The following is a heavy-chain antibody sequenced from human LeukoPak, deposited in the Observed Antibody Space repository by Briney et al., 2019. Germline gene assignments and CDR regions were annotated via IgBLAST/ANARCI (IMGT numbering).Heavy chain of an antibody. CDR3: AKVRMGRFLEGAFDI. V-gene: IGHV3-23*01. CDR2: ISGSGGST. J-gene: IGHJ3*02. Sequence: GGSLRLSCTASGFTFSSYAMSWVRQAPGKGLEWVSAISGSGGSTYYADSVKGRFTISRDNSKNTLYLQMNSLRAEDTAVYYCAKVRMGRFLEGAFDIWGQGTMVTVSS. D-gene: IGHD3-16*01. CDR1: GFTFSSYA.